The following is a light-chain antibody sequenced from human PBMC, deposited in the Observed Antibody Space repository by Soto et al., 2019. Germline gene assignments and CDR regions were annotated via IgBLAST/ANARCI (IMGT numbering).Light chain of an antibody. Sequence: QSALTQPRSVSGSPGQSVTISCTGTSSDIGGHNYVSWYQHHPGRAPQLTIYDVTKRPSGVPDRFFGSKSGNTASLTISGLRADDEADYYCCSYAGSYTLVFGGGTQLTVL. CDR2: DVT. CDR1: SSDIGGHNY. J-gene: IGLJ2*01. V-gene: IGLV2-11*01. CDR3: CSYAGSYTLV.